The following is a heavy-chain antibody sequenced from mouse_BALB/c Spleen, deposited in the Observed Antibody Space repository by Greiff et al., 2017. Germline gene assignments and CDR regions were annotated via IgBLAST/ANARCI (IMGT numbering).Heavy chain of an antibody. CDR3: ARDYYGSSLYAMDY. CDR1: GFTFSSFG. CDR2: ISSGSSTI. Sequence: EVKLVESGGGLVQPGGSRKLSCAASGFTFSSFGMHWVRQAPEKGLEWVAYISSGSSTIYYADTVKGRFTISRDNPTNTLFLQMTSLRSEDTAMYYCARDYYGSSLYAMDYWGQGTSVTVSS. V-gene: IGHV5-17*02. D-gene: IGHD1-1*01. J-gene: IGHJ4*01.